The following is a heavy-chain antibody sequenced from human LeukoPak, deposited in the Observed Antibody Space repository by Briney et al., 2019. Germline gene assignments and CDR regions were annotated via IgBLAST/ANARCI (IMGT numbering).Heavy chain of an antibody. CDR2: ISISGTTI. D-gene: IGHD3-22*01. CDR1: GFTFSDYE. Sequence: PGGSLRLSCAASGFTFSDYEMNWVRQAPGKGLEWLSHISISGTTIHYADSVKGRFTISRDNSKNTLYLQMNSLRAEDTAVYYCARGLAYNYDSSAYFLDYWGQGTLVTVSS. CDR3: ARGLAYNYDSSAYFLDY. V-gene: IGHV3-48*01. J-gene: IGHJ4*02.